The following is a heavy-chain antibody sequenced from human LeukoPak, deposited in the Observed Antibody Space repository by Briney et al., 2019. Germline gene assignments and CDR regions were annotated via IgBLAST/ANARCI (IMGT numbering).Heavy chain of an antibody. D-gene: IGHD3-3*01. J-gene: IGHJ4*02. Sequence: GGSLRLSCSASGFTFNRFYLHWVRQAPGKGLEFVSHISSNGATTYYADSVKGRFTISRDNAKNSLYLQMNSLRAEDTAVYYCASLYYDFWSGYPYYFDYWGQGTLVTVSS. CDR1: GFTFNRFY. V-gene: IGHV3-64*04. CDR3: ASLYYDFWSGYPYYFDY. CDR2: ISSNGATT.